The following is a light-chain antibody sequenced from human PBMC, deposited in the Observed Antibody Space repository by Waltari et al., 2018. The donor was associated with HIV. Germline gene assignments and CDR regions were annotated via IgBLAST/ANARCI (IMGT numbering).Light chain of an antibody. CDR1: HIATNR. CDR3: QVWDSSSDHTRV. J-gene: IGLJ2*01. CDR2: DDS. V-gene: IGLV3-21*02. Sequence: SYVLTPPPSVSVAPGHTARITCGGTHIATNRDHRYQQKPGQAPVLVVYDDSDRPSGIPERFAGSNSGNTATLTISRVEAGDEADYYCQVWDSSSDHTRVFGGGTKLTVL.